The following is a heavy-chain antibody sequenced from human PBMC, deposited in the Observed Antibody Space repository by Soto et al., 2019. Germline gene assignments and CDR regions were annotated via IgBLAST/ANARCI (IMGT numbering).Heavy chain of an antibody. CDR1: GYNFAGYW. Sequence: PGESLKISCKGSGYNFAGYWIAWVRQMPGKGLELMGIIYPSDSDTRYRPSFQGQVTISADKPISSAYLRWSSLRASDTAMYYCARGGVSTRTFDYWGQGTPVTVSS. CDR3: ARGGVSTRTFDY. CDR2: IYPSDSDT. J-gene: IGHJ4*02. V-gene: IGHV5-51*01. D-gene: IGHD3-3*01.